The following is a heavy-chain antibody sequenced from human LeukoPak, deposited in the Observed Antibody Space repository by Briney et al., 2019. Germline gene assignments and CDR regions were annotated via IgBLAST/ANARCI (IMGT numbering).Heavy chain of an antibody. CDR3: AGEVGYGGPYYYYYMDV. J-gene: IGHJ6*03. V-gene: IGHV4-59*01. Sequence: SETLSLTCTVSLGSLSTYSWSWIRQSPGKGLELIGFVSYNGRPNYNPSLKSRVTISVDTSKNQFSLKLSSVTAADTAVYYCAGEVGYGGPYYYYYMDVWGKGTTVTVSS. CDR1: LGSLSTYS. CDR2: VSYNGRP. D-gene: IGHD4-23*01.